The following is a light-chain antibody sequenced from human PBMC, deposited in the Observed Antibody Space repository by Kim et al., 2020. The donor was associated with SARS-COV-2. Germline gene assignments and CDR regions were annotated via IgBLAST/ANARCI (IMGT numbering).Light chain of an antibody. CDR2: YDS. V-gene: IGLV3-21*04. CDR3: QVWDSSRV. J-gene: IGLJ3*02. CDR1: NIGSKS. Sequence: SYELTQPPSVSVAPGKTARITCGGNNIGSKSVYWYQQKPGQAPVLVIYYDSDRPSGIPERFSGSNSGNTATLTISRVEAGDEADYYCQVWDSSRVFGGGT.